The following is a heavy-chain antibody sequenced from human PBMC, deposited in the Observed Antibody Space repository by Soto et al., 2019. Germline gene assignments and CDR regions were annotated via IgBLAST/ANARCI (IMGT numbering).Heavy chain of an antibody. J-gene: IGHJ4*02. D-gene: IGHD1-1*01. CDR2: ISAHNGNP. Sequence: APGQGLEWMGWISAHNGNPNYAQKLQGRVTVTRDTSTSTAYMELRSLRSDDTAVYYCARGRYGDYWGQGALVTVSP. CDR3: ARGRYGDY. V-gene: IGHV1-18*01.